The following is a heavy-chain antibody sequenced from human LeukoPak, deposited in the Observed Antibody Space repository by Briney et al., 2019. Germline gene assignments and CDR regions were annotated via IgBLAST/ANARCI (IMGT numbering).Heavy chain of an antibody. V-gene: IGHV3-23*01. D-gene: IGHD3-9*01. J-gene: IGHJ3*02. Sequence: GGSLRLSCVASGFTFNTYAMTWVRQAPGKGLEWVSANSRSGGSTYYADSVKGRFLISRDNSKNTLYLQMNSLRAEDTALYFCAKVSLVVRYFDSSHDAPDIWGQGTMVLVSS. CDR3: AKVSLVVRYFDSSHDAPDI. CDR1: GFTFNTYA. CDR2: NSRSGGST.